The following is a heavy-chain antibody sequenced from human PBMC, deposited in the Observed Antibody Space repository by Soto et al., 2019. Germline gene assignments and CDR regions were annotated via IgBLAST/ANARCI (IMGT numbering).Heavy chain of an antibody. CDR2: ISSSGSTI. D-gene: IGHD6-25*01. V-gene: IGHV3-11*01. CDR1: GFTFSDYY. J-gene: IGHJ6*03. CDR3: ARDVGGGYDYYYYYMDV. Sequence: QVQLVESGGGLVKPGGSLRLSCAASGFTFSDYYMSWIRQAPGKGLEWVSYISSSGSTIYYADSVKGRFTISRDNAKNSLYLKMNRMGAEDTVEYYWARDVGGGYDYYYYYMDVWGKGTTVTVSS.